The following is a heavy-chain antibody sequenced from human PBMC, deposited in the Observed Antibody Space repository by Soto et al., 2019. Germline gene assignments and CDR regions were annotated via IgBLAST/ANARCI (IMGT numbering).Heavy chain of an antibody. CDR3: VRSWAY. CDR1: GFTFSNYG. D-gene: IGHD6-13*01. CDR2: VSPAGST. V-gene: IGHV3-23*01. J-gene: IGHJ4*02. Sequence: EVQLLESGGGLVQPGGSLRLSCAAPGFTFSNYGMNWIRLAPGEGLEWVSTVSPAGSTFYADSVRGRFTISRDNSKSTVDLQMKGLRVDDTAIYYCVRSWAYWGRGTVVTVSS.